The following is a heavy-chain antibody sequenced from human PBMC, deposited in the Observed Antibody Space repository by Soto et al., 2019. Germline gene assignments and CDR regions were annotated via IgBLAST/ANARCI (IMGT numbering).Heavy chain of an antibody. J-gene: IGHJ4*02. CDR1: GGTFSSYA. Sequence: ASVKVSCKASGGTFSSYAIGWVRQAPGQGLEWMGGIIPIFGTANYAQKFQGRVTITADESTSTAYMELSWLRSEDTAVYYCARDRPYSSSPYGDYWGQGXLVTTYS. V-gene: IGHV1-69*13. CDR2: IIPIFGTA. D-gene: IGHD6-13*01. CDR3: ARDRPYSSSPYGDY.